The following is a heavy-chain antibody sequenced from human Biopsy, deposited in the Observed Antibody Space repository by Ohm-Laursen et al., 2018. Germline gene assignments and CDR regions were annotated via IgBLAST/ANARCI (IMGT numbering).Heavy chain of an antibody. CDR2: ITDSGGST. V-gene: IGHV3-23*01. CDR3: ARSLSGDYVYDAFDI. D-gene: IGHD3-16*01. J-gene: IGHJ3*02. Sequence: SLRLSRAAAGFTFSSYGMSWVRQAPGKGLEWVSAITDSGGSTFYADSVKDRFTISRDNSKSTLYLQMNSLRADDTAVYYCARSLSGDYVYDAFDIWGQGTMVTVFS. CDR1: GFTFSSYG.